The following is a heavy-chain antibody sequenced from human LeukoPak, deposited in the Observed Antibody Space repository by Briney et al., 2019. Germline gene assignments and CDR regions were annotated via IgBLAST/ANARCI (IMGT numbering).Heavy chain of an antibody. J-gene: IGHJ3*01. D-gene: IGHD1-26*01. Sequence: GESLKISCKVSGYSFTSYCIGWVRQMPGKGLGWMGIIYSGDSGPTYSPSFQGQVTISVDKSINTPYLQWSSLQASDTAMYYCGMSGDRVPLQDDVFDVWGQGTMVTVST. V-gene: IGHV5-51*01. CDR1: GYSFTSYC. CDR2: IYSGDSGP. CDR3: GMSGDRVPLQDDVFDV.